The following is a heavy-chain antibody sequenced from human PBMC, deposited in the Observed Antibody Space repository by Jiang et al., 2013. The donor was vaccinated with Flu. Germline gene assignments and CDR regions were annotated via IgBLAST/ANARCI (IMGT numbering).Heavy chain of an antibody. CDR3: ARTVFAPAWFDP. Sequence: KPTQTLTLTCSFSGFSLSARGVGVGWIRQPPGKALEWLALVYWDDDKRYSPSLKNRLTITKDASKNQVVLTLANMGPLDTATYFCARTVFAPAWFDPWGQGTLVTVSS. CDR2: VYWDDDK. J-gene: IGHJ5*02. CDR1: GFSLSARGVG. V-gene: IGHV2-5*02.